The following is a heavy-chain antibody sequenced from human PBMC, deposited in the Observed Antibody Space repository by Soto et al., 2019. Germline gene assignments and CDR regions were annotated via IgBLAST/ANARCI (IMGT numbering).Heavy chain of an antibody. CDR2: IWFDGSNK. V-gene: IGHV3-33*01. CDR1: GFTFSCYV. CDR3: TRDRDSRRGWDYFDH. Sequence: GGSLRLSCAVSGFTFSCYVMHGVRQAPGKGLEWVAVIWFDGSNKNYADSVKGRFTISRDDSKNTLYLQMNSLRAEDTAVYYCTRDRDSRRGWDYFDHWGQGTLVTVSS. D-gene: IGHD4-4*01. J-gene: IGHJ4*02.